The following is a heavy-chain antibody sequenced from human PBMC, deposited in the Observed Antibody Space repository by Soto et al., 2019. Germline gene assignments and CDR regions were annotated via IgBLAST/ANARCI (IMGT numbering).Heavy chain of an antibody. V-gene: IGHV4-30-4*01. CDR1: GGSISSGDYH. Sequence: SETLSLTCTVSGGSISSGDYHWTWIRQPPGKGLEWIGYIHYSGSAYYNPPLKSRVTISVDTSKKQFSLRLSSVTAADTAVYYCAREMATMKFDYWGQGALVTVSS. CDR2: IHYSGSA. J-gene: IGHJ4*02. CDR3: AREMATMKFDY.